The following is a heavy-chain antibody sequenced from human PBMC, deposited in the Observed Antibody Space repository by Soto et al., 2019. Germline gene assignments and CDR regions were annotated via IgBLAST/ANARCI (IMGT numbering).Heavy chain of an antibody. CDR2: INSDGSST. V-gene: IGHV3-74*01. J-gene: IGHJ5*02. CDR3: ARQPSAAIPDP. D-gene: IGHD2-2*01. Sequence: GGSLRLSCVASGFTFSSYVMSWVRQAPGKGLEWVSRINSDGSSTSYADSVKGRFTISRDNAKNTLYLQMNSLRAEDTAVYYCARQPSAAIPDPWGQGTLVTVSS. CDR1: GFTFSSYV.